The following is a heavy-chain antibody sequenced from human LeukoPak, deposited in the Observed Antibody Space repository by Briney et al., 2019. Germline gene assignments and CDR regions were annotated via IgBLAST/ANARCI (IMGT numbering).Heavy chain of an antibody. CDR2: IIPIFGTA. V-gene: IGHV1-69*13. D-gene: IGHD5-18*01. CDR1: GGTFSSYA. CDR3: ARGIQLWTHITGDYYYMDV. J-gene: IGHJ6*03. Sequence: SVKVSCXASGGTFSSYAISWVRQAPGQGLEWMGGIIPIFGTANYAQKFQGRVTITADESTSTAYMELSSLRSEDTAVYYCARGIQLWTHITGDYYYMDVWGKGTTVTVSS.